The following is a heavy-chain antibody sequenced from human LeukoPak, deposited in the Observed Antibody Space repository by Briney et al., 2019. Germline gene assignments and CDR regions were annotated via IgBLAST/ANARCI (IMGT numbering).Heavy chain of an antibody. CDR2: MCASSGNT. Sequence: GASVKVSCKASGYTFTSYDINWVRQATGQGLEWLGWMCASSGNTGYAQRFQGRVTMTRNSSISTAYMDLSSLGSEDTAVYYCARATGKDILTGRKLDYWGQGTLVTVSP. CDR3: ARATGKDILTGRKLDY. D-gene: IGHD3-9*01. V-gene: IGHV1-8*01. J-gene: IGHJ4*02. CDR1: GYTFTSYD.